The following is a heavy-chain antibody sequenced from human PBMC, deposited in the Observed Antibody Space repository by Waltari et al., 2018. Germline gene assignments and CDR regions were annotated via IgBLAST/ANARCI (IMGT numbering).Heavy chain of an antibody. D-gene: IGHD5-12*01. CDR1: GFAFTKHY. J-gene: IGHJ4*02. CDR3: AREGGGFDYTPDY. V-gene: IGHV3-74*01. Sequence: EVQLEESGGGLVQPGGSRRLSCEASGFAFTKHYMHWVRQGPGKGLVWVSRSSGDGGSTSYADSVKGRFTISRDNSKNTLYLQMNSFRAEDTGIYYCAREGGGFDYTPDYWGQGTLVTVSS. CDR2: SSGDGGST.